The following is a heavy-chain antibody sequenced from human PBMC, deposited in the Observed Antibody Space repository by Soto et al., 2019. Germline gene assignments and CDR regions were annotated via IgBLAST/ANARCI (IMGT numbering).Heavy chain of an antibody. CDR3: ARAPKVSGSTQTRPDF. CDR1: SGSLSGYY. J-gene: IGHJ4*02. D-gene: IGHD6-6*01. Sequence: SETLSLTCSLYSGSLSGYYWSWIRQPPGKGLEWIGEISPSGTTNYSPSLKSRVSISVDTSKNQFSLNLTSLTAADTAVYYCARAPKVSGSTQTRPDFWGQGSLVT. V-gene: IGHV4-34*01. CDR2: ISPSGTT.